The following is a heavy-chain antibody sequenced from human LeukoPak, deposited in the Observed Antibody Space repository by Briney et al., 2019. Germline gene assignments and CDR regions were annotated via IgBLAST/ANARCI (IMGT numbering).Heavy chain of an antibody. J-gene: IGHJ3*02. CDR1: GFTISYYG. V-gene: IGHV3-21*01. Sequence: GGSLRLSCAASGFTISYYGMSWVRQAPGKGLEWVSSISSSSSYIYYADSVKGRFTISRDNAKNSLYLQMNSLRAEDTAVYYCARDTGIAAAADSGAFDIWGQGTMVTVSS. D-gene: IGHD6-13*01. CDR3: ARDTGIAAAADSGAFDI. CDR2: ISSSSSYI.